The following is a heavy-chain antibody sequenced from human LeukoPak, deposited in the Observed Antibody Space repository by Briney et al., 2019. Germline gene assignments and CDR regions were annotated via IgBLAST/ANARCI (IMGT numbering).Heavy chain of an antibody. Sequence: GGSLRLSCAASGFTISSYWMHWVRQGPGKGLVWVSRINSDGRNTGYADSVRGRFTISRDNAKNTLYLQMNSLRAEDTAVYYCVRADYCSSTTCHAWFDPWGQGTLVTVSS. CDR1: GFTISSYW. V-gene: IGHV3-74*01. CDR2: INSDGRNT. CDR3: VRADYCSSTTCHAWFDP. J-gene: IGHJ5*02. D-gene: IGHD2-2*01.